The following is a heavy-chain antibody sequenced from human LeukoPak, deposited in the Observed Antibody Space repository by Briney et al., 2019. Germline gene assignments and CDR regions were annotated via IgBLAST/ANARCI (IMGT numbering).Heavy chain of an antibody. CDR1: GYTFTSYD. CDR2: MNPNSGNT. D-gene: IGHD3-22*01. J-gene: IGHJ5*02. Sequence: ASVKVSCKASGYTFTSYDINWVRQATGQGLEWMGWMNPNSGNTGYAQKCQGRVTMTRNPSISTAYMELSSLRSEDTAVYYCASWLLAENWFDPWGQGTLVTVSS. V-gene: IGHV1-8*01. CDR3: ASWLLAENWFDP.